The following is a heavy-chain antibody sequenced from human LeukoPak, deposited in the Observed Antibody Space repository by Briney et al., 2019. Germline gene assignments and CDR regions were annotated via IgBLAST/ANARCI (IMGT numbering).Heavy chain of an antibody. CDR2: ISYDGSNK. J-gene: IGHJ6*02. CDR1: GFTFSSYA. CDR3: ARGPTPVYYYYGMDV. V-gene: IGHV3-30*04. Sequence: LGGSLRLSCAASGFTFSSYAMHWVRQAPGKGLEWVAVISYDGSNKYYADSVKGRFTISRDNSKNTLYLQMNSLRAEDTAVYYCARGPTPVYYYYGMDVWGQGTTVTVSS.